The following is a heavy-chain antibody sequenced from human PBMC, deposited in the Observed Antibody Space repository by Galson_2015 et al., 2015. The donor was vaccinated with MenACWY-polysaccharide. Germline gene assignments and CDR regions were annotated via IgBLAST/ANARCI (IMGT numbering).Heavy chain of an antibody. Sequence: SLRLSCAASGFTFSTYAMNWVRQAPGKGPEWVSTISSSGGNTYYADSVKGRFTISRDNSKNTLYLQMNSLRAEDTAVYYCARQTARRYSAALDIWGQGTMVTVSS. CDR2: ISSSGGNT. J-gene: IGHJ3*02. V-gene: IGHV3-23*01. CDR3: ARQTARRYSAALDI. CDR1: GFTFSTYA. D-gene: IGHD1-14*01.